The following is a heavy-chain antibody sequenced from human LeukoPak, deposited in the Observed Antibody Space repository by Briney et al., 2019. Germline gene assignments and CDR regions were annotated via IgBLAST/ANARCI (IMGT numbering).Heavy chain of an antibody. J-gene: IGHJ4*02. CDR1: GYTFTGYY. V-gene: IGHV1-2*02. CDR3: ARDRVLGELPDY. D-gene: IGHD1-26*01. CDR2: INPNSGGT. Sequence: ASVKVSCKASGYTFTGYYMHWVRQAPGQGLEWMGWINPNSGGTNYAQKFQGRVTMTRDTSISTAYMELSRLRSDDTAVYYCARDRVLGELPDYWGQGILVTVSS.